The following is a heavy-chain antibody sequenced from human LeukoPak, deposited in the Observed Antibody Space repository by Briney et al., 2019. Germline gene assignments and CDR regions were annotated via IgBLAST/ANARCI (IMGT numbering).Heavy chain of an antibody. D-gene: IGHD4-17*01. CDR2: ISSSGSTI. CDR3: ARGMTTVTTGVLDLYYFDY. V-gene: IGHV3-48*03. J-gene: IGHJ4*02. Sequence: GGSLRLSCAASGFTFSSYEMNWVRQAPGKGLEWASYISSSGSTIYYADSVKGRFTISRDNAKNSLYLQMNSLRAEDTAVYYCARGMTTVTTGVLDLYYFDYWGQGTLVTVSS. CDR1: GFTFSSYE.